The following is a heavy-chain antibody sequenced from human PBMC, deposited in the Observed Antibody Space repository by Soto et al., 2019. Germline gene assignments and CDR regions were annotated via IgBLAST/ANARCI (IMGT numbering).Heavy chain of an antibody. D-gene: IGHD4-17*01. CDR3: TRRDPTVVTADDFDI. Sequence: EVQLVESGGGLVQPGGSLKLSCAASGFPFSGSAMHWVRQASGKGLEWVGRIRSKANSYATAYAPSVKGRFTISRDDSKNTAYLQMNSLKTEDTAVYYCTRRDPTVVTADDFDIWGQGTMVTVSS. V-gene: IGHV3-73*02. CDR1: GFPFSGSA. J-gene: IGHJ3*02. CDR2: IRSKANSYAT.